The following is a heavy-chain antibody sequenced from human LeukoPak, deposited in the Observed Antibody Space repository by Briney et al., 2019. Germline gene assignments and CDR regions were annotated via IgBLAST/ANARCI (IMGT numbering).Heavy chain of an antibody. D-gene: IGHD2-8*01. V-gene: IGHV4-59*01. Sequence: SETLSLTCTVSGGSISSYYWSWIRQPPGKGLEWTGYIYYSGSTNYNPSLKSRVTISVDTSKNQFSLKLSSVTAADTAVYYCASGPVNCTNGVCYRGNWLDPWGQGTLVTVSS. CDR1: GGSISSYY. J-gene: IGHJ5*02. CDR2: IYYSGST. CDR3: ASGPVNCTNGVCYRGNWLDP.